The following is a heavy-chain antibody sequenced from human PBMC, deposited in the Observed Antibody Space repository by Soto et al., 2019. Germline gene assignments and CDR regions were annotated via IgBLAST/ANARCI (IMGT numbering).Heavy chain of an antibody. Sequence: SDTLSLTCTVSGGSISSGDYSWSWVRQSPGKGLEWIGHIYNSGITYYNPSLKSRVVISIDTSRNQFSLRLNSLTAADRAVYFCARGVTVLGLVSRFWYTCWGQGTVVIVSS. CDR2: IYNSGIT. D-gene: IGHD3-3*01. V-gene: IGHV4-30-4*02. CDR1: GGSISSGDYS. J-gene: IGHJ4*02. CDR3: ARGVTVLGLVSRFWYTC.